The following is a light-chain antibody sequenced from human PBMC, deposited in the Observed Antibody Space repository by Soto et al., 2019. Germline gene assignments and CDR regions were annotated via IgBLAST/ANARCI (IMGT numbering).Light chain of an antibody. CDR2: EGT. CDR1: SSDVGSDYL. CDR3: CSYGDFRTSWV. Sequence: QSALTQPASVSGSPGQSITISCTGTSSDVGSDYLVSWYQQHPGTAPKLIIYEGTKRPSGVSDRFSGSRSGNTASLTISGRQTEDEGDYFCCSYGDFRTSWVFGGGTKVTVL. V-gene: IGLV2-23*01. J-gene: IGLJ3*02.